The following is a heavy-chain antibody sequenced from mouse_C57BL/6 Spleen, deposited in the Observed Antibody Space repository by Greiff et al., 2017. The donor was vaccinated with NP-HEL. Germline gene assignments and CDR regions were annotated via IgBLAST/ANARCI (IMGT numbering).Heavy chain of an antibody. CDR3: ARQTITTVVAHWYFDV. V-gene: IGHV1-20*01. J-gene: IGHJ1*03. CDR2: INPYNGDT. CDR1: GYSFPGYF. Sequence: VQLQQSGPELVKPGDSVKISCKASGYSFPGYFMNWVMQSHGKSLEWIGRINPYNGDTFYNQKFKGKATLPVAKSSSTAHMELRSLTSEDSAVYYCARQTITTVVAHWYFDVWGTGTTVTVSS. D-gene: IGHD1-1*01.